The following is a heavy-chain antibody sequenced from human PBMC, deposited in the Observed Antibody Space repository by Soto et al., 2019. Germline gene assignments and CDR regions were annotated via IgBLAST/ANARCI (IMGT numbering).Heavy chain of an antibody. CDR1: GFTFSSYA. CDR3: ARELERHFDL. V-gene: IGHV3-30-3*01. D-gene: IGHD1-1*01. Sequence: QVQLVESGGGVVQPGRSLRLSCAVSGFTFSSYAMHWVRQAPGKGLEWVAVISYDGSNKYYADSVKGRFTISRDNSKNTLYLEINSLRAEDTAVYYCARELERHFDLWGRGTLVTVSS. J-gene: IGHJ2*01. CDR2: ISYDGSNK.